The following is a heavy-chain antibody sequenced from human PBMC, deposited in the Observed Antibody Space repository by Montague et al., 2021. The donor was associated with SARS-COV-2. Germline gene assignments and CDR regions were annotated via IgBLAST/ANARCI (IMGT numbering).Heavy chain of an antibody. D-gene: IGHD2-8*01. Sequence: TLSLTCTVSGGSISSGGYYWSWIRQHPGKGLEWIGYIYYSGSTYYNPSLKSRVTISVDTSKNQFSLKLSSVTAADTAVYYWARAASDFVLMVYAIRAFDIWGQGTMVTVSS. CDR1: GGSISSGGYY. CDR3: ARAASDFVLMVYAIRAFDI. CDR2: IYYSGST. J-gene: IGHJ3*02. V-gene: IGHV4-31*03.